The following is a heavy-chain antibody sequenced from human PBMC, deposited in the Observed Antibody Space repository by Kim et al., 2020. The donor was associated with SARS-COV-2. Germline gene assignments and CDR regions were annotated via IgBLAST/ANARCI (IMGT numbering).Heavy chain of an antibody. D-gene: IGHD6-13*01. CDR2: IYSGGDT. CDR3: AKGLASAGIAGGDY. V-gene: IGHV3-53*01. CDR1: GFTVSSDY. Sequence: GGSLRLSCAASGFTVSSDYMSWVRQAPGKGLEWVSIIYSGGDTYYADSVKGRFTISRDNSKNTLSLQMNSLRAEDTAVYYCAKGLASAGIAGGDYWGQGTLVTVSS. J-gene: IGHJ4*02.